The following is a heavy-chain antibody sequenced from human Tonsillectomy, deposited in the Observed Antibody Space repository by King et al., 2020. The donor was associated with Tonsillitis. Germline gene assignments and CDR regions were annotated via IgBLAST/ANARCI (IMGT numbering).Heavy chain of an antibody. Sequence: VQLQESGPGLVKPSETLSLTCTVSGGSISSYYWSWIRQPPGKGLEWIGYIYYSGSTNYNPSLKSRVTISVDTSKNQLSLKLSSVTAADTAVYYCARHLVGAWGYLYFDLWGRGTLVTVSS. J-gene: IGHJ2*01. V-gene: IGHV4-59*08. CDR2: IYYSGST. D-gene: IGHD1-26*01. CDR3: ARHLVGAWGYLYFDL. CDR1: GGSISSYY.